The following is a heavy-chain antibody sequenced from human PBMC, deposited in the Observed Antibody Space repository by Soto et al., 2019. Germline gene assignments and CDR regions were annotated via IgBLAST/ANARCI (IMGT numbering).Heavy chain of an antibody. Sequence: PSETLSITCTVCGGSVSSSSYYWGWIRQPPGKGLEWIGSIYYSGSTYYNPSLKSRVTISVDKSKNQFSLKLSSVTAADTAVYYCARAAMGGSSWPFDYWGQGTLVTVSS. CDR3: ARAAMGGSSWPFDY. CDR2: IYYSGST. D-gene: IGHD6-13*01. J-gene: IGHJ4*02. V-gene: IGHV4-39*07. CDR1: GGSVSSSSYY.